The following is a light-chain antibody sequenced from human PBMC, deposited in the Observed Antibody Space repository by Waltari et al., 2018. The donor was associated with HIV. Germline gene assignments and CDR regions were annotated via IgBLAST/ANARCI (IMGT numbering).Light chain of an antibody. CDR3: AAWDDSLSGVV. V-gene: IGLV1-47*01. CDR1: SSNIGSNY. J-gene: IGLJ2*01. Sequence: QSVLTQPPSASGTPGQRVTISCSGSSSNIGSNYVYWYQQLPGTAPKLRVDSNTQRPSGFPNRFSGSKSGTSASLAISGLRSEDEADYYCAAWDDSLSGVVFGGGTKLTVL. CDR2: SNT.